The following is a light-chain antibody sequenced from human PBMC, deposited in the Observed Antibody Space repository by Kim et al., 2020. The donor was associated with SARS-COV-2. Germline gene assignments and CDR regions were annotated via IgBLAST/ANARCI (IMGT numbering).Light chain of an antibody. J-gene: IGLJ1*01. CDR3: QSYDSSLSAYV. CDR2: SNT. V-gene: IGLV1-40*01. CDR1: SSNIGSGYD. Sequence: QRVTIACTGSSSNIGSGYDVHWYQQLPGTAPKLLMFSNTNRPSRVPDRFSGSKSGTSASLAITGLQAEDEADYYCQSYDSSLSAYVFGSGTKVTVL.